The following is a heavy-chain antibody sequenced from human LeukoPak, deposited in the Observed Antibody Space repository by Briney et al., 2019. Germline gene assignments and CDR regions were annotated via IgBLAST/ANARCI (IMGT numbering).Heavy chain of an antibody. CDR1: GGSFSGYY. J-gene: IGHJ4*02. CDR3: ARVSGYDWESFYDY. Sequence: SETLSLTCAVYGGSFSGYYWSWIRQPPGKGLEWIGEINHSGGANYNPSLKSRVTISVDTSKNQFSLKLSSVTAADTAVYYCARVSGYDWESFYDYWGQGNLVTVSS. V-gene: IGHV4-34*01. D-gene: IGHD5-12*01. CDR2: INHSGGA.